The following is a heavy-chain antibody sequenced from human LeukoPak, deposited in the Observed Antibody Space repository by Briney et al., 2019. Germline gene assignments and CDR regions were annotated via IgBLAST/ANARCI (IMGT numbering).Heavy chain of an antibody. D-gene: IGHD7-27*01. CDR1: GGSISSSY. CDR2: IYYNGNT. J-gene: IGHJ4*02. V-gene: IGHV4-59*01. Sequence: SETLSLTCTVSGGSISSSYWSWIRQPPGKGLEWIGYIYYNGNTNYNPSLKSRVTISVDTSKSQFSLKLSSVTAADTAVYYCARSRPGAYFDYWGQGTLVTVSS. CDR3: ARSRPGAYFDY.